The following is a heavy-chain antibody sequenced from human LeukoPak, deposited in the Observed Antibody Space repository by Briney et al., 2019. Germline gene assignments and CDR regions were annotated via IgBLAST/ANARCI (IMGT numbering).Heavy chain of an antibody. CDR2: ISYDGSNK. V-gene: IGHV3-30-3*01. Sequence: GGSLRLYCAASGFTFSSYAMHWVRQAPGKGLEWVAVISYDGSNKYYADSVKGRFTISRDNSKNTLYLQMNSLRAEDTAVYYCARDLGYDFWSGWDDAFDIWGQGTMVTVSS. CDR1: GFTFSSYA. J-gene: IGHJ3*02. D-gene: IGHD3-3*01. CDR3: ARDLGYDFWSGWDDAFDI.